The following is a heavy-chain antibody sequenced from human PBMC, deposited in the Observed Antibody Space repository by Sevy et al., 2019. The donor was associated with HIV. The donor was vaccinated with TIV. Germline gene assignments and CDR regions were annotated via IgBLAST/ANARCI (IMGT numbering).Heavy chain of an antibody. Sequence: GGSLRLSCAASGFTVSDNHMNWVRQAPGKGLEWVSVIYSSDRTDYADSVKGRFTVSRDNSKNTLYFQMNSLRAEETAVYYCARDRVTYYYDSSGYYTSGYGMDVWGQGTTVTVSS. D-gene: IGHD3-22*01. CDR3: ARDRVTYYYDSSGYYTSGYGMDV. CDR1: GFTVSDNH. CDR2: IYSSDRT. J-gene: IGHJ6*02. V-gene: IGHV3-53*01.